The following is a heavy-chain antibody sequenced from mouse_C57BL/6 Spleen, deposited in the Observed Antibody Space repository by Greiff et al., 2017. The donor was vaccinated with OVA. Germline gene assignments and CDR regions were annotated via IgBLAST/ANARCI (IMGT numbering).Heavy chain of an antibody. Sequence: QVQLQQSGAELARPGASVKMSCKASGYTFTSYTMHWVKQRPGQGLEWIGYINPTGGYTKYNQKFKDKATLTADKSSSTAYMQLSSLTSEDSAVYYCERYYGSARDYWGQGTTLTVSS. D-gene: IGHD1-1*01. CDR3: ERYYGSARDY. V-gene: IGHV1-4*01. CDR1: GYTFTSYT. CDR2: INPTGGYT. J-gene: IGHJ2*01.